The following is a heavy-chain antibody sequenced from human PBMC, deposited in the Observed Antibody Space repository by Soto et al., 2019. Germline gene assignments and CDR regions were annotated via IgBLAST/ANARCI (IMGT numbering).Heavy chain of an antibody. CDR1: GFTFSNAW. V-gene: IGHV3-15*01. J-gene: IGHJ4*01. CDR2: IKSKTDGGTT. Sequence: GGSLRVSCAASGFTFSNAWMSWVRQAPGKGLEWVGRIKSKTDGGTTDYAAPVKGRFTISRDDSKNTLYLQMNSLKTEDTAVYYCTTGSSSGPTGYWGQGTLVTVSS. CDR3: TTGSSSGPTGY. D-gene: IGHD3-22*01.